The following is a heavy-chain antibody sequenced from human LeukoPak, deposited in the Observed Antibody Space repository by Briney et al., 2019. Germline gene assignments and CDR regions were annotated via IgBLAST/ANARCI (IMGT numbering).Heavy chain of an antibody. V-gene: IGHV3-7*01. J-gene: IGHJ4*02. CDR2: IKKDGSEK. Sequence: PGGSLRLSCAASGFIFSDYWMSWVRQAPGKRPEWVGNIKKDGSEKYYVDSVKGRFTISRDNAKNSLSLQMNSLRAEDTAVYYCAKDWWDIVVVVAPLFFDFWGQGTLVTVSS. D-gene: IGHD2-15*01. CDR3: AKDWWDIVVVVAPLFFDF. CDR1: GFIFSDYW.